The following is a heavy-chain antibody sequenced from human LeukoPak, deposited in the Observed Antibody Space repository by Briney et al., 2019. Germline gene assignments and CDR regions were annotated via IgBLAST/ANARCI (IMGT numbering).Heavy chain of an antibody. J-gene: IGHJ5*02. V-gene: IGHV3-48*01. D-gene: IGHD6-6*01. CDR2: ISAVGSV. CDR3: ARDKYWFDP. Sequence: PGGSLRLSCAASGFTFSTLSMNWVRQSPGKGLEWVSSISAVGSVYYADSVKGRFTVPRDNGKSSLYLQINSLRVEDTAVYYCARDKYWFDPWGQGTLVTVSS. CDR1: GFTFSTLS.